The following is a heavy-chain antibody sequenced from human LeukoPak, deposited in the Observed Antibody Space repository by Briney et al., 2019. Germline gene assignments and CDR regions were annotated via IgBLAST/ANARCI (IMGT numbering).Heavy chain of an antibody. CDR2: IYSGGST. D-gene: IGHD6-13*01. CDR3: ARDTVAAAGTDY. Sequence: GGSLRLSCAASGFTVNSNYMTRVRQAPGKGLEWVSVIYSGGSTYYADSVKGRFTISRDNSKNTLYLQMNSLRADDTAVYYCARDTVAAAGTDYWGQGTLVTVSS. V-gene: IGHV3-53*01. CDR1: GFTVNSNY. J-gene: IGHJ4*02.